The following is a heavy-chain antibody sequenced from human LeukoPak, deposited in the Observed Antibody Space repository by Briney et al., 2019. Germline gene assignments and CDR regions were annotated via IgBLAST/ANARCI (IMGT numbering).Heavy chain of an antibody. Sequence: SDTLSLTCTVSGGSISSYFWSWLRQPPGKGLEWIGYIYYSGSTNYNPSLKSRVTISVDTSKNQFSLKLSSVTAADTAVYYCARDRYCSSTSCFRGQYGMDVWGQGTTVTVSS. V-gene: IGHV4-59*01. D-gene: IGHD2-2*01. CDR1: GGSISSYF. J-gene: IGHJ6*02. CDR3: ARDRYCSSTSCFRGQYGMDV. CDR2: IYYSGST.